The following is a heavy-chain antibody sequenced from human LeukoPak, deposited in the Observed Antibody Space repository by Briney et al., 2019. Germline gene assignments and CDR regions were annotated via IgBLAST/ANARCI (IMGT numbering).Heavy chain of an antibody. Sequence: GGSLRLSCAASGFTFSSYAMHWVRQAPGKGLEWVAVISYDGSNKYYADSVKGRFTISRDNAQQSLYLQMDTLTAEDTAVYYCVTSWVRQERDFWGQGTLVTVSS. V-gene: IGHV3-30-3*01. CDR3: VTSWVRQERDF. D-gene: IGHD3-10*01. CDR2: ISYDGSNK. CDR1: GFTFSSYA. J-gene: IGHJ4*02.